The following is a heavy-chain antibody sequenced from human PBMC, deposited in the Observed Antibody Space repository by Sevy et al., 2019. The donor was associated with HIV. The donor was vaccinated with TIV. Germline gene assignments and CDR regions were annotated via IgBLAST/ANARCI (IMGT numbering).Heavy chain of an antibody. D-gene: IGHD4-17*01. CDR1: GFTFSSYG. Sequence: GGSLRLSCAASGFTFSSYGMHWVRQAPGKGLEWVAVISYDGSNKYYADSVKGRFTISKDNSKNTLYLQMNSLRAEDTAVYYCAKASLLRDYGDYEGAGRYWGQGTLVTVSS. CDR2: ISYDGSNK. J-gene: IGHJ4*02. CDR3: AKASLLRDYGDYEGAGRY. V-gene: IGHV3-30*18.